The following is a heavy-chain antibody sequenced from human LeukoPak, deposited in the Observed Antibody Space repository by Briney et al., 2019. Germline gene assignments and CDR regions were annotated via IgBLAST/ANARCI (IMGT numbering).Heavy chain of an antibody. D-gene: IGHD4-17*01. CDR2: IYYSGST. CDR3: ARRTDFDY. J-gene: IGHJ4*02. CDR1: GGSISSYY. Sequence: SETLSLTCTVSGGSISSYYWSWIRQPPGKGLEWVGYIYYSGSTNYNPSLKSRVTISVDTSKNQFSLKLSSVTAADTAVYYCARRTDFDYWGQGTLVTVSS. V-gene: IGHV4-59*08.